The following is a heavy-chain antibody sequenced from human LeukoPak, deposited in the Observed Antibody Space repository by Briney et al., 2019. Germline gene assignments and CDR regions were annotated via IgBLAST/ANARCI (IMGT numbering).Heavy chain of an antibody. J-gene: IGHJ4*02. CDR3: ARDSPVDYSSSGYGY. CDR2: ISAYNGNT. Sequence: ASVKVSCKASGYTFTSYGISWVRQAPGQGLEWMGWISAYNGNTNYAQKLQGRVTMTTDTSTSTAYMELRSLRSDDTAVYYCARDSPVDYSSSGYGYWGQGTLVTVSS. CDR1: GYTFTSYG. D-gene: IGHD6-13*01. V-gene: IGHV1-18*04.